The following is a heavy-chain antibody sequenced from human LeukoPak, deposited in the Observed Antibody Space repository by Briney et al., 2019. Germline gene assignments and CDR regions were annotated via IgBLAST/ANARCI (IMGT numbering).Heavy chain of an antibody. CDR3: ARDLYRIVVVPHYFDY. Sequence: GGSLRLSCAGSGFTISNYWMSWVRQAPGKGLEWVANIKQDGSEKYYVDSVKGRFTISRDNAKNSLYLQMNSLRAEDTAVYYCARDLYRIVVVPHYFDYWGQGTLVTVSS. D-gene: IGHD3-22*01. CDR1: GFTISNYW. J-gene: IGHJ4*02. CDR2: IKQDGSEK. V-gene: IGHV3-7*01.